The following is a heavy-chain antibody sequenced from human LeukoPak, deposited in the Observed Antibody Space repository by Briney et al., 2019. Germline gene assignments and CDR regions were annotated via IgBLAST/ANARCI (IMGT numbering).Heavy chain of an antibody. CDR2: IYYSGST. J-gene: IGHJ5*02. CDR1: GGSISSSSYY. V-gene: IGHV4-39*07. CDR3: ARERGYYDFWSGYYFLNWFDP. Sequence: PSETLPLTCTVSGGSISSSSYYWGWIRQPPGKGLEWIGSIYYSGSTYSNPSHKSRVTISVDTSKNQFSLKLSSVTAADTAVYYCARERGYYDFWSGYYFLNWFDPWGQGTLVTVSS. D-gene: IGHD3-3*01.